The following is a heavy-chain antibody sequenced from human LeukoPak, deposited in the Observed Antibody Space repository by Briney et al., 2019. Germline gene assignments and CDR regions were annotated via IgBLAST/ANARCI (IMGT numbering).Heavy chain of an antibody. Sequence: ASVKVSCKASGYTFTGYYMHWVRQATGQGLEWMGWMNPNSGNTGYAQKFQGRVTMTRNTSISTAYMELSSLRSEDTAVYYCARVGELDAFDIWGQGTMVTVSS. CDR2: MNPNSGNT. D-gene: IGHD1-26*01. J-gene: IGHJ3*02. CDR1: GYTFTGYY. CDR3: ARVGELDAFDI. V-gene: IGHV1-8*02.